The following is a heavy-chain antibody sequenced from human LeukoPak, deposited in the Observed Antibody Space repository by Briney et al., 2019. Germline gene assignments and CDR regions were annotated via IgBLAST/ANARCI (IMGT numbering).Heavy chain of an antibody. V-gene: IGHV4-39*07. D-gene: IGHD3-3*01. CDR1: GGSISSSSYY. CDR2: INHSGST. Sequence: SETLSLTCTVSGGSISSSSYYWGWIRQPPGKGLEWIGEINHSGSTNYNPSLKSRVTISVDTSKNQFSLKLSSVTAADTAVYYCARGRYDFWSGYYKNYYFDYWGQGTLVTVSS. CDR3: ARGRYDFWSGYYKNYYFDY. J-gene: IGHJ4*02.